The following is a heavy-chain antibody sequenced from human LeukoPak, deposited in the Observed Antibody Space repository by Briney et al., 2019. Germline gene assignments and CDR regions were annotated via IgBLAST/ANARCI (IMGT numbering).Heavy chain of an antibody. CDR3: ARAPWDSYYNSYFDY. V-gene: IGHV4-34*01. CDR2: IYHSGST. J-gene: IGHJ4*02. CDR1: GGSFSGYY. D-gene: IGHD3-10*01. Sequence: TSETLSLTCAVYGGSFSGYYWSWIRQPPGKGLEWIGEIYHSGSTNYNPSLKSRVTISIDKSKNQFSLKVSSVTAADTAIYYCARAPWDSYYNSYFDYWGQGTLVAVSS.